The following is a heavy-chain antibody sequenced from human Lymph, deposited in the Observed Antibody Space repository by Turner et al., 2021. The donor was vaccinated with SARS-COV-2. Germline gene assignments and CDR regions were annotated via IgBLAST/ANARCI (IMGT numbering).Heavy chain of an antibody. CDR2: IKQDGSEK. J-gene: IGHJ4*02. V-gene: IGHV3-7*03. CDR3: AREDTVMVYDY. Sequence: VQLVESGGGLVQPAGSLRRSCAASRFTFSSYLMSWVGQAKGKGLEWVANIKQDGSEKYYVDSVKGRFTISRDNAKNSLYLQMNSLRAEDTAVYYCAREDTVMVYDYWGQGTLVTVSS. D-gene: IGHD5-18*01. CDR1: RFTFSSYL.